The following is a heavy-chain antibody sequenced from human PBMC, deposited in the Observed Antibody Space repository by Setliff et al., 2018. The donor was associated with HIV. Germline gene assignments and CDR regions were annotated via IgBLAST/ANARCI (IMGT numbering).Heavy chain of an antibody. V-gene: IGHV4-34*11. J-gene: IGHJ4*02. CDR2: VYYNGIT. Sequence: SETLSLTCGVYVGSLRSYYWSWIRQAPGRGLEWIGYVYYNGITHYNPSLKSRLTISIDTSGRRFSLNLTSVTALDTAVYFCAKMVRGSLSARRMYYFDSWGQGTMVTVSS. CDR1: VGSLRSYY. D-gene: IGHD3-10*01. CDR3: AKMVRGSLSARRMYYFDS.